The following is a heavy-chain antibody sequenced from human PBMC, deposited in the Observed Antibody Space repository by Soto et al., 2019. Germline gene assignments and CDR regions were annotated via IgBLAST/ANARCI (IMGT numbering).Heavy chain of an antibody. Sequence: ASVKVSCKASGYTFTSYGISWVRQAPGQGLEWMGWISAYNGNTNYAQKLQGRVTMTTDTSTSTAYMELRSLRSDDTAVYYCASDTGYSGYAAPGDYYYYYGMDVWGQGTTVTVSS. CDR1: GYTFTSYG. CDR3: ASDTGYSGYAAPGDYYYYYGMDV. D-gene: IGHD5-12*01. V-gene: IGHV1-18*01. J-gene: IGHJ6*02. CDR2: ISAYNGNT.